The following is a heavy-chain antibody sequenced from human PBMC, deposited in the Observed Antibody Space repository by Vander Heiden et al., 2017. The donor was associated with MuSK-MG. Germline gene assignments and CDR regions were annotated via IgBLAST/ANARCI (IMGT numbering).Heavy chain of an antibody. J-gene: IGHJ3*01. CDR2: IKRKSEDYAT. Sequence: EVQLVESGGGLVQPGGSLTVSCAASGFTFSDAAVTWVRQASGKGLEWVGRIKRKSEDYATAYGASVKGRVTISRDDSKNTAYLQMNDLKVEDTAIYYCTRLGSGTSPGSAFDFWGQGTVVTVSS. V-gene: IGHV3-73*02. CDR1: GFTFSDAA. D-gene: IGHD6-19*01. CDR3: TRLGSGTSPGSAFDF.